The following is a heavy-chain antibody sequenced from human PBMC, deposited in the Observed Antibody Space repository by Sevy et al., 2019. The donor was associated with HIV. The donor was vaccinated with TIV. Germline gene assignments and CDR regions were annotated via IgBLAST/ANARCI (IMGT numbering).Heavy chain of an antibody. CDR3: ERAGYYGSGTRLYYFDY. Sequence: SQTLSLTCAISGDSVSSNSAAWNWIRQSPSRGLEWLGRTYYRSKWYNDYAVSVKSRITINPDTSKNQFSLRLNSVTPGETAVFYCERAGYYGSGTRLYYFDYWGQGTLVTVSS. V-gene: IGHV6-1*01. CDR1: GDSVSSNSAA. D-gene: IGHD3-10*01. CDR2: TYYRSKWYN. J-gene: IGHJ4*02.